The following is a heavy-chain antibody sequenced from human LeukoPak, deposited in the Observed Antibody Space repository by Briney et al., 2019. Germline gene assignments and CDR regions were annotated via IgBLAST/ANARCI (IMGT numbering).Heavy chain of an antibody. V-gene: IGHV1-2*06. Sequence: GASVKVSCKVSGYTFTGYYLHWVRQAPGQGLEWMGRINPSSGGTNYAQKFQGRVTMTRDTSINTAYMDLSSLRSDDTAVYYSARDRFRNLLMVYANSYGMDVWGQGTTVTVSS. CDR2: INPSSGGT. D-gene: IGHD2-8*01. CDR3: ARDRFRNLLMVYANSYGMDV. J-gene: IGHJ6*02. CDR1: GYTFTGYY.